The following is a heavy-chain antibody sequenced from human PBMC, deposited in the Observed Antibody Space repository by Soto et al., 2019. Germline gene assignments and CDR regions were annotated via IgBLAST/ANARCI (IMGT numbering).Heavy chain of an antibody. CDR3: AKGGSSSARYFDA. J-gene: IGHJ5*02. D-gene: IGHD6-6*01. CDR2: ISYDGRNK. Sequence: QVQVVESGGGVVQPGRSLRLSCAASGFSFNSYGMHWVRQAPGKGLEGVGIISYDGRNKYYADSVKGRFTISRDRPKNTLYLQMTSLRAEDTAVYYCAKGGSSSARYFDAWGQGALVTVSP. V-gene: IGHV3-30*18. CDR1: GFSFNSYG.